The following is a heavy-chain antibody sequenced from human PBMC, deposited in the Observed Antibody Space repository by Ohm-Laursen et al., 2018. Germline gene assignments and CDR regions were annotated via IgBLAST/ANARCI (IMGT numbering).Heavy chain of an antibody. V-gene: IGHV3-23*01. D-gene: IGHD5-12*01. CDR3: AKHRSATWMHKRFDN. CDR2: ISDRGRDT. CDR1: GFTFSSYA. J-gene: IGHJ4*02. Sequence: SLRLSCAASGFTFSSYAMSWVRQAPGKGLEWVSAISDRGRDTYYADPVKGRFTISRDNPKSMVFLQMSSLRAEDTAVYYCAKHRSATWMHKRFDNWGQGTLVAVSS.